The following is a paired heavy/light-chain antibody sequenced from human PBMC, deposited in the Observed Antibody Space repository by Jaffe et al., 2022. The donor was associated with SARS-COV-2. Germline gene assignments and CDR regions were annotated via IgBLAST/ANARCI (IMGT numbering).Light chain of an antibody. V-gene: IGKV3-15*01. CDR3: QQYYNWPRT. CDR1: QSVSTS. CDR2: GAS. J-gene: IGKJ1*01. Sequence: EIVMTQSPATLSASPGERATLSCRASQSVSTSVAWYQQRPGQAPRLLLYGASTRATGIPAWFSGSGSGTEFTLTITSLQSEDFAVYYCQQYYNWPRTFGQGTKVEVK.
Heavy chain of an antibody. Sequence: QVQVQESGPGLVKPSETLSLTCSVPGGSITTYYWGWIRQPPGKRLEWIGYIHYSGSTNYNPSLKSRVTISVDTSKNQFSLKLSSVTAADTAVYYCARDGSGTGWYSGDYWGQGALVTVSS. CDR3: ARDGSGTGWYSGDY. D-gene: IGHD1-26*01. J-gene: IGHJ4*02. V-gene: IGHV4-59*01. CDR2: IHYSGST. CDR1: GGSITTYY.